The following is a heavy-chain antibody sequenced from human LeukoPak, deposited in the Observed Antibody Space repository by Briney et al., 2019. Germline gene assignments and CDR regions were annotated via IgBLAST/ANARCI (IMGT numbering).Heavy chain of an antibody. CDR2: ISGSGDST. Sequence: GGSLRLSCAASGFTFSTYAVNWVRQAPGKGLEWVSTISGSGDSTYYADSVKGRFTISRDNSKNSLHLQMNLLTAEDTAIYYCARAMISSGWFPAFDLWGQGTLVTVSP. J-gene: IGHJ4*02. CDR3: ARAMISSGWFPAFDL. D-gene: IGHD6-19*01. CDR1: GFTFSTYA. V-gene: IGHV3-23*01.